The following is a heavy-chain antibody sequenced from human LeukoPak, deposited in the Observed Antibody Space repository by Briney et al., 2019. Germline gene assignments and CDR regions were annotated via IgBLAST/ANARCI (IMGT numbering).Heavy chain of an antibody. J-gene: IGHJ3*01. V-gene: IGHV3-7*01. CDR1: GFTFSSYW. CDR2: IELDGSEK. CDR3: VADVFDV. Sequence: GGSLRLSCAASGFTFSSYWMTWVRQAPGKGLEWVANIELDGSEKYYVDSVKGRFTVSRDNAKNSLYLQMNSLRAEDTAVYYCVADVFDVWGQGTMVTVSS.